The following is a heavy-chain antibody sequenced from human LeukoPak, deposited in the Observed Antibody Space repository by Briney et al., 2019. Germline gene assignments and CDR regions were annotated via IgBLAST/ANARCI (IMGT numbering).Heavy chain of an antibody. D-gene: IGHD3-22*01. J-gene: IGHJ1*01. V-gene: IGHV3-74*01. Sequence: GGSLILSCAASGFTFSSYWMHWVRQAPGKGLVWVSRIKSDGSTNYADSVKGRFTISRDNPKNTVSLQMNSLRAEDTGVYYCARAPSEIGGYYPEYFRHWGQGTLVTVSS. CDR1: GFTFSSYW. CDR3: ARAPSEIGGYYPEYFRH. CDR2: IKSDGST.